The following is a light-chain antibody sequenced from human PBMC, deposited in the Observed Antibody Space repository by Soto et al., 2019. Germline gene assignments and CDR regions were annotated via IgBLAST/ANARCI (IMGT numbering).Light chain of an antibody. J-gene: IGKJ1*01. Sequence: EIVLTQSPGTLSLSPVERATLPCRASQSVSSSYLAWYQQKPGQAPRLLIYGASSRATGIPDRFSGSRSGTDFTLTISRLEPEDFAVYYCQQYGSPSWTFGQGTKVDI. CDR3: QQYGSPSWT. CDR2: GAS. V-gene: IGKV3-20*01. CDR1: QSVSSSY.